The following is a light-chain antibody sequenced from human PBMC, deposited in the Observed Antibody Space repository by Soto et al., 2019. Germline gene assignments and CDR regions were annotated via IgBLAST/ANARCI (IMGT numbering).Light chain of an antibody. CDR3: QQRCSAPLT. V-gene: IGKV4-1*01. Sequence: DIVMTQSPDSLAVSLGERATINCKSSQNILYTNNKNYLVWYQQKPGQPPKLLISWASTRESGVPDRFSGSGSGTDFTLTISSLQADDVDGYYFQQRCSAPLTLGGGNQVEI. CDR1: QNILYTNNKNY. CDR2: WAS. J-gene: IGKJ4*01.